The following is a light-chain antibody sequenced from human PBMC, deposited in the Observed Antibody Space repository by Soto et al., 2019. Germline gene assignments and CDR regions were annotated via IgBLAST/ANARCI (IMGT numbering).Light chain of an antibody. CDR3: QSYDGIRSGPVL. Sequence: QSVLTQPPSVSGAPGQRVTISCTGTRSNIGAGFDVHWYQQLPGTAPKLLIYDNNNRPSGVPDRFSGSKSGTSASLAITGLQAEDEADYYCQSYDGIRSGPVLFGGGTKLTVL. J-gene: IGLJ3*02. CDR1: RSNIGAGFD. V-gene: IGLV1-40*01. CDR2: DNN.